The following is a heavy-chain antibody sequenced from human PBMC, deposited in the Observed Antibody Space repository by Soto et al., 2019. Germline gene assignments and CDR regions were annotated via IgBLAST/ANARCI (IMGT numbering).Heavy chain of an antibody. J-gene: IGHJ6*02. CDR2: IKQDGSEK. CDR3: ARAQRIPLLWFGELPPTKADYYYYYGMDV. D-gene: IGHD3-10*01. CDR1: GFTFSSYW. V-gene: IGHV3-7*05. Sequence: GGSLRLSCAASGFTFSSYWMSWVRQAPGKGLEWVANIKQDGSEKYYVDSVKGRFTISRDNAKNSLYLQMNSLRAEDTAVYYCARAQRIPLLWFGELPPTKADYYYYYGMDVWGQGTTVTVSS.